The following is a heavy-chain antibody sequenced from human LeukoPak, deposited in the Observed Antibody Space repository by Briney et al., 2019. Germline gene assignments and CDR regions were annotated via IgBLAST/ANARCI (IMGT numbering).Heavy chain of an antibody. V-gene: IGHV3-72*01. CDR3: VRVGSVAGSDYLDY. D-gene: IGHD6-19*01. CDR2: SRNKAKSYTT. Sequence: GGSLRLSCAVSGFTFSDHFLDWVRLAPGKGLEWVGRSRNKAKSYTTECAVSVKGRFTISRDDSKNSLYLQMNSLKTEDTAVYYCVRVGSVAGSDYLDYWGQGTLVTVSS. CDR1: GFTFSDHF. J-gene: IGHJ4*02.